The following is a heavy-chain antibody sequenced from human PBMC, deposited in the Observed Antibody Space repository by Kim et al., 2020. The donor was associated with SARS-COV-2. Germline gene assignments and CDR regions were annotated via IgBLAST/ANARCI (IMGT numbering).Heavy chain of an antibody. CDR2: DGSNK. D-gene: IGHD3-10*01. V-gene: IGHV3-30*02. J-gene: IGHJ5*02. Sequence: DGSNKYYADSVKGRFTNSRDNSKNTLYLQMNSLRAEDTAVYYCAKDLSGPWGQGTLVTVSS. CDR3: AKDLSGP.